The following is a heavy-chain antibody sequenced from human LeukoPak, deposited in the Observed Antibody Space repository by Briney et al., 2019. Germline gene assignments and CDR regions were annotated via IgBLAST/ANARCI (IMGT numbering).Heavy chain of an antibody. CDR3: ARRPLRYFDWLPYYYYGMDV. Sequence: SETLSLTCTVSGGSITSSSYYWGWIRQPPGKGLEWIGNIYYSGSTYYNPSLRSRVTISLDTSKDQFSLKLNSVTAADTAVYYCARRPLRYFDWLPYYYYGMDVWGQGTTVTVSS. CDR1: GGSITSSSYY. J-gene: IGHJ6*02. D-gene: IGHD3-9*01. V-gene: IGHV4-39*01. CDR2: IYYSGST.